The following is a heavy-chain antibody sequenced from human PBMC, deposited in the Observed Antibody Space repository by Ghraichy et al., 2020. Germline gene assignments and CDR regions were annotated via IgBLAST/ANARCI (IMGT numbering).Heavy chain of an antibody. V-gene: IGHV4-34*01. CDR1: NGSFSGYY. D-gene: IGHD3-10*01. CDR2: IDQSGST. Sequence: SETLSLTCAVYNGSFSGYYWSWIRQPPGKGLEWIGEIDQSGSTYYTPSLKSRVTLSVDTSTTQFSLKLSSLTAPDTAVYYCARVKCRGDPYTYYRMDIWGKGTALTVSS. CDR3: ARVKCRGDPYTYYRMDI. J-gene: IGHJ6*04.